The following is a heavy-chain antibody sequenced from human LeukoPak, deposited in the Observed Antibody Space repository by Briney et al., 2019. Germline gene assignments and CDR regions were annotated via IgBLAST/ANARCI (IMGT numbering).Heavy chain of an antibody. J-gene: IGHJ4*02. Sequence: SETLSLTCTVSGGSIISSSYYWGWIRQPPGKGLEWIGEINHSGSTNYNPSLKRRVTISVDTSKNQFSLKLSSVTAADTAVYYCARGIPYLSIAARKWLDQDYWGQGTLVTVSS. CDR1: GGSIISSSYY. CDR3: ARGIPYLSIAARKWLDQDY. V-gene: IGHV4-39*07. D-gene: IGHD6-6*01. CDR2: INHSGST.